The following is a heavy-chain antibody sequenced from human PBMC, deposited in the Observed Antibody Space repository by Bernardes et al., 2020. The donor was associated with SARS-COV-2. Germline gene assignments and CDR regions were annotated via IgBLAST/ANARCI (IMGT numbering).Heavy chain of an antibody. CDR2: IDPDSGNT. Sequence: ASVKVSCKASGYTFTNYDIHWVRQATGQGLEWMGWIDPDSGNTDFAQKFRGRVTMTRDTSIRTAYMELSSLISEDTAVYYCARLPLYLDTSGSNDFDFWGQGTLVTVSS. D-gene: IGHD3-22*01. V-gene: IGHV1-8*01. CDR3: ARLPLYLDTSGSNDFDF. J-gene: IGHJ4*02. CDR1: GYTFTNYD.